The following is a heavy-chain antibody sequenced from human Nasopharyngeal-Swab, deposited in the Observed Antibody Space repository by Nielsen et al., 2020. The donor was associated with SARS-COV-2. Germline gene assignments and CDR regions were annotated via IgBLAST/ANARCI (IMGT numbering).Heavy chain of an antibody. CDR1: GFLFNSYW. Sequence: GESLKISCAASGFLFNSYWMTWVRQAPGKGLEWVANIKQDGSERYYVDPVKGRFTISRDNAKKSLWLQMNSLRAEDTAVYYCARDWAASGGGMDVWGQGTTVTVSS. D-gene: IGHD1-26*01. V-gene: IGHV3-7*01. CDR2: IKQDGSER. J-gene: IGHJ6*02. CDR3: ARDWAASGGGMDV.